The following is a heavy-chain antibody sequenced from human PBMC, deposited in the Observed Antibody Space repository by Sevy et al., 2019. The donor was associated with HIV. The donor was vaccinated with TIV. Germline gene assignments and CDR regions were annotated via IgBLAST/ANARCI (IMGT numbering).Heavy chain of an antibody. V-gene: IGHV1-69*13. CDR2: IIPIFGTA. CDR1: GGTFSSYA. J-gene: IGHJ6*03. CDR3: ARSTITGTGGRWSDYYMDV. Sequence: ASVKVSCKASGGTFSSYAISWVRQAPGQGLEWMGRIIPIFGTANYAQKFQGRVTITADESTSTAYMELSSLRSEDTAVYYCARSTITGTGGRWSDYYMDVWGKGTTVTVSS. D-gene: IGHD1-20*01.